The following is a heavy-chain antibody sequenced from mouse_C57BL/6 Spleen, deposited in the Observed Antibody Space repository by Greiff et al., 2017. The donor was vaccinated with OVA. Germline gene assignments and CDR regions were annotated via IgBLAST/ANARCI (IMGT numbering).Heavy chain of an antibody. CDR1: GFTFSDYY. D-gene: IGHD2-12*01. CDR2: ISNGGGST. V-gene: IGHV5-12*01. Sequence: EVKLVESGGGLVQPGGSLKLSCAASGFTFSDYYMYWVRQTPEKRLEWVAYISNGGGSTYYPDTVKGRFTISRDNAKNTLYLQMSRLKSEDTAMYYCARVLYGAMDYWGQGTSVTVSS. J-gene: IGHJ4*01. CDR3: ARVLYGAMDY.